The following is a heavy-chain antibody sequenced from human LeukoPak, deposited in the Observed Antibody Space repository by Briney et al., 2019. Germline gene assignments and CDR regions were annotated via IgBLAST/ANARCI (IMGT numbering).Heavy chain of an antibody. J-gene: IGHJ4*02. V-gene: IGHV1-46*01. CDR1: GYTFTNNY. CDR3: ARDQEGFDY. Sequence: GASVKVSCKASGYTFTNNYLHWVRQAPGQGLEWMGMIYPRDGSTSYAQNFQGRVTVTRDTSTTTVHMELRGLRSEDTDVYYCARDQEGFDYWGQGTVVTVSS. CDR2: IYPRDGST.